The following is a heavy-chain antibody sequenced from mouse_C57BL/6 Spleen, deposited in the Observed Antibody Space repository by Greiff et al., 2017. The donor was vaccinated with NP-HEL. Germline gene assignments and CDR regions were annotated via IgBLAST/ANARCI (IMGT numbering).Heavy chain of an antibody. CDR2: IDPSDSYT. D-gene: IGHD4-1*01. V-gene: IGHV1-69*01. CDR3: ARGELGRSYFDY. J-gene: IGHJ2*01. CDR1: GYTFTSYW. Sequence: QVQLKQPGAELVMPGASVKLSCKASGYTFTSYWMHWVKQRPGQGLAWIGEIDPSDSYTNYNQKFKGKSTLTVDKSSSTAYMQLSSLTSEDSAVYYCARGELGRSYFDYWGQGTTLTVSS.